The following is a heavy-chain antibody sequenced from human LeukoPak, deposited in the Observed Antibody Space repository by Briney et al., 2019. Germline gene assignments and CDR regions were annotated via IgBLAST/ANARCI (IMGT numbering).Heavy chain of an antibody. Sequence: SVKVSCKASGGTFSSYAISWVRQAPGQGLEWMGGIIPIFGTANYAQKFQGRVTITADESTSTAYMELSSLRSEDTAVYYCARDKESSSWSGGGYYFDYWGQGTLVTVSS. V-gene: IGHV1-69*13. CDR3: ARDKESSSWSGGGYYFDY. D-gene: IGHD6-13*01. CDR2: IIPIFGTA. J-gene: IGHJ4*02. CDR1: GGTFSSYA.